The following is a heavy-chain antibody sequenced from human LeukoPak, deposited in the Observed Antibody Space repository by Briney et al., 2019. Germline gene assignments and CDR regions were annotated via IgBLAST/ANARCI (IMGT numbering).Heavy chain of an antibody. CDR3: ARDLFGSGYDQLGIDAFDI. CDR2: INPNSGGT. Sequence: ASVKVSCKASGYTFTGYYMHWVRQAPGQGLECMGWINPNSGGTNYAQKFQGRVTMTTDTSTSTAYMELRSLRSDDTAVYYCARDLFGSGYDQLGIDAFDIWGQGTMVTVSS. V-gene: IGHV1-2*02. J-gene: IGHJ3*02. D-gene: IGHD5-12*01. CDR1: GYTFTGYY.